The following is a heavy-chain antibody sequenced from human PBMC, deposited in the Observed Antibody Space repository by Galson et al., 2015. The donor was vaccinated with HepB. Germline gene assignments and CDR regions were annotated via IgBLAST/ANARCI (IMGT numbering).Heavy chain of an antibody. V-gene: IGHV3-48*02. J-gene: IGHJ6*02. CDR1: GFTFSSYS. CDR3: AREITMVRGFGGYYGMDV. Sequence: SMRLSCAASGFTFSSYSMNCVRQAPGKGLEWVSYISSSSSTIYYADSVKGRFTISRDNAKNSLYLQMNSLRDEETAVYYCAREITMVRGFGGYYGMDVWGQGTTVTVSS. CDR2: ISSSSSTI. D-gene: IGHD3-10*01.